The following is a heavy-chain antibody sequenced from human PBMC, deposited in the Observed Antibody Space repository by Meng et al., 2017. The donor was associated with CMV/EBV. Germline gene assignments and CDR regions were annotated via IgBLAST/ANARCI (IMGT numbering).Heavy chain of an antibody. V-gene: IGHV3-23*01. D-gene: IGHD3-22*01. Sequence: GGSLRLSCAASGFTFSSYAMSWVRQAPGKGLEWVSAISGSDGSTYYAYSLKGRFTISRDNSKNTLYLQMNSLRAEDTAVYYCAKVSENEYYDSSGQYYFDYWGQGTLVTVSS. CDR1: GFTFSSYA. CDR2: ISGSDGST. J-gene: IGHJ4*02. CDR3: AKVSENEYYDSSGQYYFDY.